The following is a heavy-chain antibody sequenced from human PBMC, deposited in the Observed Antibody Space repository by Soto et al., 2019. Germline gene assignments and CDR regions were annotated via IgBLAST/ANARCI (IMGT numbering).Heavy chain of an antibody. Sequence: TSETLSLTCTVSGGSISSSSYYWGWIRQPPGKGLEWIGSIYYSGSTYYNPSLKSRVTISVDTSKNQFSLKLSSVTAADTAVYYCASLYYYDSSGNFDYWGQGTLVTVSS. CDR3: ASLYYYDSSGNFDY. CDR1: GGSISSSSYY. V-gene: IGHV4-39*01. J-gene: IGHJ4*02. CDR2: IYYSGST. D-gene: IGHD3-22*01.